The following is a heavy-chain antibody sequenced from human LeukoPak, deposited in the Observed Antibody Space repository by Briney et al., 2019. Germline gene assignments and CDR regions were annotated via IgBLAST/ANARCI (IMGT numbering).Heavy chain of an antibody. CDR2: IHLGIFET. D-gene: IGHD3-10*01. V-gene: IGHV5-51*01. J-gene: IGHJ4*02. CDR3: ARQRLRGVSYFDY. Sequence: PGESLKISCKGSGHSFSNDWIGWLRQMPGKGLEWMGIIHLGIFETRYSPSFQGQVTISADKSTTTAYLQWTSLKASDTAMYYCARQRLRGVSYFDYWGRGTLVTVSS. CDR1: GHSFSNDW.